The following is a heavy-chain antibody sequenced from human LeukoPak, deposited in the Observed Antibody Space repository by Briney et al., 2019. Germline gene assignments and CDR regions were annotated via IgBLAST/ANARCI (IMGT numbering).Heavy chain of an antibody. CDR2: TYYTGST. V-gene: IGHV4-59*01. Sequence: PSETLSLTCTVSGGSIGTYYWSWIRQPPGKGLEWIGYTYYTGSTSYNPSLKSRVTMSLDASKNQFSLELNSVTPADTAVYYCARGGNYWPQWWFDPWGRGTLVSVSS. D-gene: IGHD1-26*01. CDR3: ARGGNYWPQWWFDP. CDR1: GGSIGTYY. J-gene: IGHJ5*02.